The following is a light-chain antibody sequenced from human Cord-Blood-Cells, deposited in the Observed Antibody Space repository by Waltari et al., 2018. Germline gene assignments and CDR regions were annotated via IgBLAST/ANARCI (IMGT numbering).Light chain of an antibody. V-gene: IGKV1-5*03. J-gene: IGKJ1*01. CDR1: QGISSW. Sequence: DIQMTQSPSTLSASVGDRVTITCRASQGISSWLAWYQQKPGKAPKLLIYKASSVESWVPTRFSGSGSGTEFTLTISSLQPDDFATYYCQQYNSYWTFGQGTKVEIK. CDR3: QQYNSYWT. CDR2: KAS.